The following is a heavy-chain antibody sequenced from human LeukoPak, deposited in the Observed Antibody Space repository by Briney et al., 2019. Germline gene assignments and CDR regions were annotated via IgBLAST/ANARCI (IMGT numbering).Heavy chain of an antibody. D-gene: IGHD6-13*01. Sequence: GASVKVSCKASGYTFTGYYMHWVRQAPGQGLEWMGWINPNSGGTNYAQKFQGRVTMTRDTSISTAYMELSRLRSDDTAVYYCARDLGTQSIAAAGSTDYWGQGTLVTVSS. CDR1: GYTFTGYY. J-gene: IGHJ4*02. CDR2: INPNSGGT. V-gene: IGHV1-2*02. CDR3: ARDLGTQSIAAAGSTDY.